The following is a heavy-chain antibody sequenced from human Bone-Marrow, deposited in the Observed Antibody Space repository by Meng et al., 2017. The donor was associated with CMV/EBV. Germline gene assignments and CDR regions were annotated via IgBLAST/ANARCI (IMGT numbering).Heavy chain of an antibody. CDR3: ARECGIAAALLDYGMDV. J-gene: IGHJ6*02. D-gene: IGHD6-13*01. Sequence: SVKVSCKASGGTFSSYAISWVRQAPGQGLEWMGGIIPILGIANYAQKFQGRVTITADKSTSTAYMELSSLRSDDTAVYYCARECGIAAALLDYGMDVWGQGTTVTVSS. V-gene: IGHV1-69*10. CDR2: IIPILGIA. CDR1: GGTFSSYA.